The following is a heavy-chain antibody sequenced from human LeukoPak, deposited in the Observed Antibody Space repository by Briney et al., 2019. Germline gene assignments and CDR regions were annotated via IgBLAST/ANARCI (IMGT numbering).Heavy chain of an antibody. D-gene: IGHD2-2*02. CDR3: ARGSLPAAIPSYFDY. J-gene: IGHJ4*02. Sequence: SVKVSCKASGGTFSSYAISWVRQAPGQGLEWMGGIIPIFGTANYAQKFQGRVTIITDESTSTAYMELSSLRSEDTAVYYCARGSLPAAIPSYFDYWGQGTLVTVSS. V-gene: IGHV1-69*05. CDR2: IIPIFGTA. CDR1: GGTFSSYA.